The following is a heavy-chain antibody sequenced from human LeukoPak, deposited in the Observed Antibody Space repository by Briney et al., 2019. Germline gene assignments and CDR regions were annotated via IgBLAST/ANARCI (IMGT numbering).Heavy chain of an antibody. J-gene: IGHJ4*02. Sequence: SETLSLTCTVSGGSISSSSYYWGWIRQPPGKGLEWIGSIYYSGNTYYNPSLKSRVTISVDTSKNQFSLKLSSVTAADTAVYYCARGLRYDFWSGYWNYFDYWGQGTLVTVSS. CDR2: IYYSGNT. V-gene: IGHV4-39*01. CDR3: ARGLRYDFWSGYWNYFDY. CDR1: GGSISSSSYY. D-gene: IGHD3-3*01.